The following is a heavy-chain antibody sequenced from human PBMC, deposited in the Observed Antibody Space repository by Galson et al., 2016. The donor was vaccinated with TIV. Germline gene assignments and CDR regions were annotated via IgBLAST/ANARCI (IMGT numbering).Heavy chain of an antibody. J-gene: IGHJ6*02. D-gene: IGHD3-22*01. CDR1: GFTFSNYA. CDR3: ARDRFFDASGYYYYYYGMDV. CDR2: ISGDGSTS. V-gene: IGHV3-23*01. Sequence: SLRLSCAASGFTFSNYAMSWVRQAPGKGLEWVSVISGDGSTSYYADSVKGRFTISRDNSKNTLYLQMSGLRTEDTAVYYCARDRFFDASGYYYYYYGMDVWGQGTTVTVSS.